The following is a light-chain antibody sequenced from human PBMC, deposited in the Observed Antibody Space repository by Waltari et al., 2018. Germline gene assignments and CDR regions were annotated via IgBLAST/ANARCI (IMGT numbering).Light chain of an antibody. V-gene: IGKV3-20*01. CDR2: DAC. J-gene: IGKJ1*01. Sequence: EIVLTQSPGTLSLSPGERATLSCRASQSFTRYLAWYQHRPGQAPRLLIYDACTRAAGVADRFSGSGSGTDFSLTISRLEPEDFAGYYCQHYVSLPVTFGQGTRVEIK. CDR3: QHYVSLPVT. CDR1: QSFTRY.